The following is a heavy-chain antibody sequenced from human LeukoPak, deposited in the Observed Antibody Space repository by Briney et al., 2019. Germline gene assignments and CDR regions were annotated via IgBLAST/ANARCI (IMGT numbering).Heavy chain of an antibody. V-gene: IGHV4-59*01. J-gene: IGHJ4*02. D-gene: IGHD6-13*01. CDR1: GGSISSYY. CDR3: ARVPLIAAAGQAGYYFDY. Sequence: SETLSLTCTVSGGSISSYYWSWIRQPPGKGLEWIGYIYYSGSTNYNPSLKSRVTISVDTSKNQFSLKLSSVTAADTAVYYCARVPLIAAAGQAGYYFDYXXQGTLVTVSS. CDR2: IYYSGST.